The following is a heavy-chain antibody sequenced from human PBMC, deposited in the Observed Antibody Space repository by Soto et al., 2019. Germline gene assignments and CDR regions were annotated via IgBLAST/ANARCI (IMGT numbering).Heavy chain of an antibody. CDR3: ARDPDVAAGAFDY. CDR1: CDTTRNSNW. D-gene: IGHD6-13*01. J-gene: IGHJ4*02. Sequence: SLTCAVSCDTTRNSNWWSLLRQPPGKGLEWIGEIYHRGSTNYNPSLKSRVTISVGKSKNQFSLKLSSVTAADTAVYYCARDPDVAAGAFDYWGQGTMVTVSS. CDR2: IYHRGST. V-gene: IGHV4-4*02.